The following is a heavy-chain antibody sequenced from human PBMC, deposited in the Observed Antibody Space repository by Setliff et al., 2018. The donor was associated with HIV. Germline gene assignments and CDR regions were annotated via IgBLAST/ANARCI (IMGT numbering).Heavy chain of an antibody. D-gene: IGHD3-22*01. CDR3: ARGGVYYYDSSGWSMDY. J-gene: IGHJ4*02. V-gene: IGHV1-46*01. CDR1: GHTFTAYY. Sequence: ASVKVSCKASGHTFTAYYMHWVRQAPGQGLEWMGMINPSGDSRYYAQKFQGRVTITADESTSTAYMELSSLRSEDTAVYYCARGGVYYYDSSGWSMDYWGQGTLVTVSS. CDR2: INPSGDSR.